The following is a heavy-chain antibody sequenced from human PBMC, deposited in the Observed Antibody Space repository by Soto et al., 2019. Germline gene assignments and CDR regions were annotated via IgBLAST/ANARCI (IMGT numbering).Heavy chain of an antibody. V-gene: IGHV5-10-1*01. D-gene: IGHD1-26*01. J-gene: IGHJ5*02. CDR3: ATNLPPSGSSFFSWFDP. CDR2: IDPTDSYT. CDR1: GNRFARKW. Sequence: ESLKTSCKACGNRFARKWISWVRQMPGKGLEWMGRIDPTDSYTNYSPSFQGHVTISVDKSSSTAYVQWSSLKASDTAMYYCATNLPPSGSSFFSWFDPWGQGTLVTVSS.